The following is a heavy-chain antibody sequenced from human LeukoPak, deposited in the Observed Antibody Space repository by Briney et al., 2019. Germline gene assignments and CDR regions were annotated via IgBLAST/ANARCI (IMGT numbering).Heavy chain of an antibody. CDR3: ARVWSYYDSSGYYYQRLEAFDI. V-gene: IGHV4-34*01. Sequence: SETLSLTCAVYGGSFSGYYWSWIRQPPGKGLEWIGEINHSGSTNYNPSLKSRVTISVDTSKNQFSPKLSSVTAADTAVYYCARVWSYYDSSGYYYQRLEAFDIWGQGTMVTVSS. D-gene: IGHD3-22*01. J-gene: IGHJ3*02. CDR1: GGSFSGYY. CDR2: INHSGST.